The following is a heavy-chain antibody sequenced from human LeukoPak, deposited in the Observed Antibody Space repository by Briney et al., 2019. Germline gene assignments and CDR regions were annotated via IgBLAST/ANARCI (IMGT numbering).Heavy chain of an antibody. V-gene: IGHV3-33*06. D-gene: IGHD6-19*01. CDR3: AKRMDSSGWYIHRPYFDY. J-gene: IGHJ4*02. CDR1: GFTFSSYG. Sequence: GRSLRLSCAASGFTFSSYGMHWVRQAPGKGLEWVAVIWYDGSNKYYADSVKGRFTISRDNSKNTLYLQMNSLRAEDTAVYYCAKRMDSSGWYIHRPYFDYWGQGTLVTVSS. CDR2: IWYDGSNK.